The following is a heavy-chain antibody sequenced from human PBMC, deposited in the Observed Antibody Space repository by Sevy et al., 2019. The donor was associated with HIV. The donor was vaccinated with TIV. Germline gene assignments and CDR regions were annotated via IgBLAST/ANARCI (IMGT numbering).Heavy chain of an antibody. V-gene: IGHV3-23*01. CDR1: GFTFSSYA. D-gene: IGHD3-10*01. CDR2: ISGSGGST. CDR3: ATSRGYYGSGSFHFDY. J-gene: IGHJ4*02. Sequence: GGSLRLSCAASGFTFSSYAMSWVRHAPGKGLEWVSAISGSGGSTYYADSVKGRFTISRDNSKNTLYLQMNSLRAEDTAVYYCATSRGYYGSGSFHFDYWGQGTLVTVSS.